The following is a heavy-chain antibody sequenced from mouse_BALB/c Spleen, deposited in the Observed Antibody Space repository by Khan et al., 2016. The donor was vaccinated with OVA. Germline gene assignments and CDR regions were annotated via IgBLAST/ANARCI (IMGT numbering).Heavy chain of an antibody. Sequence: QVQLKESGPGLVAPSQSLSITCTVSGFSLTTSAIHWVRQPPGKGLEWLGVIWAGGSTNYNSALMSRMIISKDNYKSQVFLKMNSLQAVDAAMYYCARDDGGGNDAMDYWGQGTSVTVSS. V-gene: IGHV2-9*02. J-gene: IGHJ4*01. D-gene: IGHD2-1*01. CDR1: GFSLTTSA. CDR3: ARDDGGGNDAMDY. CDR2: IWAGGST.